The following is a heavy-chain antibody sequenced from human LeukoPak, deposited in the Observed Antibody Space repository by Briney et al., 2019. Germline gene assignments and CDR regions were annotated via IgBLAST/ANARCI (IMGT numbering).Heavy chain of an antibody. V-gene: IGHV1-8*03. CDR1: GYTFTSYD. D-gene: IGHD2-8*01. CDR3: ARGYCTNGVCYLVFDY. Sequence: ASVKVSCKASGYTFTSYDINWVRQATGQGLEWMGWMNPNSGNTGYAQKFQGRVTITRNTSISTAYMELSSLRSEDTAVYYCARGYCTNGVCYLVFDYWGQGTLVTVSS. CDR2: MNPNSGNT. J-gene: IGHJ4*02.